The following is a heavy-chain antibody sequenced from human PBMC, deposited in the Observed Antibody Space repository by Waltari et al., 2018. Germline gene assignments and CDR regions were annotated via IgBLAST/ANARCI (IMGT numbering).Heavy chain of an antibody. J-gene: IGHJ4*02. V-gene: IGHV4-4*07. Sequence: QVQLQESGPGLVRPSETLSLTCSVSSASLSSPHWNWLRQPAGKGLEGIGRMFSSESTNYNPSLKSRITMSIDTSKNQFSLNLKSVTAADTGVYFCASEFYYGSGSYFDSWGQGTLVIVSS. CDR3: ASEFYYGSGSYFDS. CDR1: SASLSSPH. D-gene: IGHD3-10*01. CDR2: MFSSEST.